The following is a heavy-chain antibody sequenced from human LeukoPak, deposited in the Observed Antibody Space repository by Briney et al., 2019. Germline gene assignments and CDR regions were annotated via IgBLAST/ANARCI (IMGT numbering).Heavy chain of an antibody. D-gene: IGHD6-13*01. J-gene: IGHJ2*01. Sequence: SETLSLTCAVSGGSISSSNWWSWVRQPPGKGLEWIGEIYHSGSTNYNPSLKSRVTISVDKSKNQFSLKLSSVTAADTAVYYCARLPNPLSHSSPVYSSSWYWYFDLWGRGTLVTVSS. CDR2: IYHSGST. V-gene: IGHV4-4*02. CDR3: ARLPNPLSHSSPVYSSSWYWYFDL. CDR1: GGSISSSNW.